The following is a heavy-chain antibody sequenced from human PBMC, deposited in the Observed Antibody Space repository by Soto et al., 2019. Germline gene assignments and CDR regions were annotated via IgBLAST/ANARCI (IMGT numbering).Heavy chain of an antibody. CDR2: VFYDGYT. CDR3: ARLRVAVPHY. Sequence: QLQLQESGPGLVMPSETLSLTCTVSGDSISGSPYFWGWIRQPPGKRLEWIGSVFYDGYTLYTPSLRSRVTISVDTSKNQFSLKLTSVAVADTATYFCARLRVAVPHYWGQGTLVTVSS. D-gene: IGHD6-19*01. CDR1: GDSISGSPYF. J-gene: IGHJ4*02. V-gene: IGHV4-39*01.